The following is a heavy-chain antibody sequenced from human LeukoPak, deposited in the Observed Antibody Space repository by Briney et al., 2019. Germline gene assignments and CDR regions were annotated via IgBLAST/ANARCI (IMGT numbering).Heavy chain of an antibody. CDR3: ATDRGAVAGTGFDP. CDR2: FDPEDGET. CDR1: GYTLTELS. D-gene: IGHD6-19*01. Sequence: GASVKVSCKVSGYTLTELSMHWVRQAPGKELEWMGGFDPEDGETIYAQKFQGRVTMTEDTSTDTAYMELSSLRSEDTAVYYCATDRGAVAGTGFDPWGQGTLVTVSS. V-gene: IGHV1-24*01. J-gene: IGHJ5*02.